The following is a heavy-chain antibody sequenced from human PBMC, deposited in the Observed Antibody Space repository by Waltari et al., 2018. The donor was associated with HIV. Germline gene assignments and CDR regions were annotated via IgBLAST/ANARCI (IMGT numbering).Heavy chain of an antibody. V-gene: IGHV3-53*01. D-gene: IGHD3-10*01. CDR3: ARDPVDGSGSYRMDV. Sequence: EVQLVESGGGLIQPGGSLRLSCAASGFLVRTNQMNWVSQAPGKGLGWVVLMYFGGTTFYADSVKGRFTISRDTIKNTMYLQMDSLRAEDTAVYYCARDPVDGSGSYRMDVWGQGTTVTVSS. CDR2: MYFGGTT. CDR1: GFLVRTNQ. J-gene: IGHJ6*02.